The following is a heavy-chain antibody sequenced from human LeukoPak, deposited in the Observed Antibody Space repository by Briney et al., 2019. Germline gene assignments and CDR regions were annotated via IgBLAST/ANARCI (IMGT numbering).Heavy chain of an antibody. Sequence: GASVKVSCKASGCTFTSYYMHWVRQAPGQGLEWMGIINPSGGSTSYAQKFQGRVTMTRDTSTSTVYMELSSLRSEDTAVYYCARDVVTMVRGVIIGLSYWGQGTLVTVSS. D-gene: IGHD3-10*01. CDR2: INPSGGST. V-gene: IGHV1-46*01. J-gene: IGHJ4*02. CDR1: GCTFTSYY. CDR3: ARDVVTMVRGVIIGLSY.